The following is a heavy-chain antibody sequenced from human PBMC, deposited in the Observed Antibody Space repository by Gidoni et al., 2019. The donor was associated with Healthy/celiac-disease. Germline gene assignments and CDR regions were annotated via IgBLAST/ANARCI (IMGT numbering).Heavy chain of an antibody. D-gene: IGHD3-22*01. CDR1: GYTFTSYA. V-gene: IGHV1-8*01. CDR3: ARGDRITMIVVVITDSAFDI. Sequence: QVQLVQSGAEVKKPGASVKVSCKASGYTFTSYAINWVRQATGQGLEWMGWMNPNSGNTGYAQKFQGRVTMTRNTSISTAYMELSSLRSEDTAVYYCARGDRITMIVVVITDSAFDIWGQGTMVTVSS. J-gene: IGHJ3*02. CDR2: MNPNSGNT.